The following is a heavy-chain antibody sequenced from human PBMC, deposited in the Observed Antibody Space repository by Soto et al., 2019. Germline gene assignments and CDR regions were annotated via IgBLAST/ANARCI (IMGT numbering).Heavy chain of an antibody. Sequence: GSLKISCAASGFTFSDYYMSWIRQAPGKGLEWVSYISSSSSHTHYADSVKGRFTVSRDNAKNSLYLQMNSLRVEDTAVYYCARGGDYYDLCPGYWGQGTLVTVSS. V-gene: IGHV3-11*05. CDR1: GFTFSDYY. J-gene: IGHJ4*02. CDR3: ARGGDYYDLCPGY. D-gene: IGHD3-22*01. CDR2: ISSSSSHT.